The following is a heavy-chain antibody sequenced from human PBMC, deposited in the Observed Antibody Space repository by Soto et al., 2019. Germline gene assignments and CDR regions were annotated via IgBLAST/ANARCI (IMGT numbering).Heavy chain of an antibody. CDR3: ARSDFDWLSEARYYFDY. CDR2: INPSGGST. CDR1: GYTFTTYY. V-gene: IGHV1-46*01. J-gene: IGHJ4*02. D-gene: IGHD3-9*01. Sequence: QVQLVQSGAEVKKPGASVKVSCKAFGYTFTTYYIHWVRQAPGQGLEWMGIINPSGGSTTYAQSFQGRVTMNRDTSTSTVYMELSSLTSDDTAVYYCARSDFDWLSEARYYFDYWGQGTLITVSS.